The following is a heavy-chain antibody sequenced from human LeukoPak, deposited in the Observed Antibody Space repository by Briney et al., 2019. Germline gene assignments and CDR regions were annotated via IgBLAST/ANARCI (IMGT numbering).Heavy chain of an antibody. CDR1: GFIFSSYS. V-gene: IGHV3-23*01. CDR2: ISGSGGST. D-gene: IGHD3-3*01. CDR3: ATFRFLGT. Sequence: PGGSLRLSCAASGFIFSSYSMSWVRQAPGKGLEWVSVISGSGGSTYYADSVKGRFTISRDNSKNTLYLQMNSLRAEDTAVYYCATFRFLGTWGQGTMVTVSP. J-gene: IGHJ3*01.